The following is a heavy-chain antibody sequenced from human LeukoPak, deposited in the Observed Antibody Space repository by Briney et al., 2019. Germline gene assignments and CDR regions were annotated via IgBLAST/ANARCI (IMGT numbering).Heavy chain of an antibody. D-gene: IGHD6-19*01. V-gene: IGHV3-21*04. J-gene: IGHJ4*02. CDR3: ASRQWLGRGVDY. CDR1: GFTFSTYN. Sequence: GGSLRLSCAASGFTFSTYNMNWVRQAPGKGLEWVSSIGSSSGYIYYADSVKGRFTISRDNSKNTLYLRMNSLRAEDTAVYYCASRQWLGRGVDYWGQGTLVTVSS. CDR2: IGSSSGYI.